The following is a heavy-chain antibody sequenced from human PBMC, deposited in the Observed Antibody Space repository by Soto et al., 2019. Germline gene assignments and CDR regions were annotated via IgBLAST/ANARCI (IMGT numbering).Heavy chain of an antibody. J-gene: IGHJ4*02. D-gene: IGHD3-22*01. CDR3: ARVLIHDSSGYGNRYYFDY. CDR1: GYIFTSYY. V-gene: IGHV1-46*01. CDR2: INPSGGTT. Sequence: ASVKVSCKASGYIFTSYYIHWVRQAPGQGLEWMALINPSGGTTNYAQKFQGRVTMTRDTSTSTVYMELSSLRSEDTAVYYCARVLIHDSSGYGNRYYFDYWGQGTLVTVSS.